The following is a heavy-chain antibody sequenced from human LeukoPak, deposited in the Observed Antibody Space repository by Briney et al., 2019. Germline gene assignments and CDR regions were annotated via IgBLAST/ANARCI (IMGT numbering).Heavy chain of an antibody. CDR3: ARVDDILTGPFDY. J-gene: IGHJ4*02. D-gene: IGHD3-9*01. Sequence: PGGSLRPSCAASGFTFSSYSMNWVRQAPGKGLEWVSSISSSSSYIYYADSVKGRFTISRDNAKNSLYLQMNSLRAEDTAVYYCARVDDILTGPFDYWGQGTLVTVSS. CDR1: GFTFSSYS. V-gene: IGHV3-21*01. CDR2: ISSSSSYI.